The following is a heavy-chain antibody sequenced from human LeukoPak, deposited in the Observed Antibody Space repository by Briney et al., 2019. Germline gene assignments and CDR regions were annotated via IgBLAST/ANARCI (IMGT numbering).Heavy chain of an antibody. CDR3: ASWRNYVSGSYSYVY. CDR2: IYYSGST. Sequence: SETLSLTCTVSGGSISSSSYYWGWIRQPPGKGLEWIGYIYYSGSTNYNPSLKSRVTISVDTSKNQFSLKLSSVTAADTAVYYCASWRNYVSGSYSYVYWAQGTPVTISS. V-gene: IGHV4-39*01. CDR1: GGSISSSSYY. D-gene: IGHD3-10*01. J-gene: IGHJ4*02.